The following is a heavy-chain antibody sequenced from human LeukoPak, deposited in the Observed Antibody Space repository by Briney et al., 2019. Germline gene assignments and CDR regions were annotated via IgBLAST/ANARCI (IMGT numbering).Heavy chain of an antibody. CDR1: GFTFTSYA. CDR2: ISGSGTST. CDR3: AKDLYYSPNSLIPYCFDS. V-gene: IGHV3-23*01. D-gene: IGHD4-11*01. J-gene: IGHJ4*02. Sequence: PGRSLRLSCAASGFTFTSYAMSWVRQAPGKGLEWVSHISGSGTSTYYADSVKGRFTISRDNSKNTLYLQVNSLRAEDTAVYFCAKDLYYSPNSLIPYCFDSWGQGTLVTVSS.